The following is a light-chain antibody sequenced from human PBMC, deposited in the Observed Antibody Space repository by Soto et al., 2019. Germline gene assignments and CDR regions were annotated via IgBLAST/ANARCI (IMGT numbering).Light chain of an antibody. CDR3: QQYSDWPPGA. Sequence: EILLTQSPATLSLSPGDRAALSCRASHSVSSNLAWYQQKPGQAPRLLIYGASTRATGVPARFGGSGSGTEFTLTISSLQSEDFSTYYCQQYSDWPPGAFGQGTKVDIK. J-gene: IGKJ1*01. CDR2: GAS. V-gene: IGKV3-15*01. CDR1: HSVSSN.